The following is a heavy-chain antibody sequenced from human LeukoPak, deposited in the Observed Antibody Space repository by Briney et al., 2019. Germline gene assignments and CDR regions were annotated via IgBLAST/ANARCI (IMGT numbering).Heavy chain of an antibody. CDR2: ISWNSGSI. Sequence: PGGSLRLSCAASGFTFDDYAMHWVRQAPGKGLEWVSGISWNSGSIGYADSVKGRFTISRDNAKNSLYLQMNSLRAEDMALYYCAKGLSGSGSYSYYFDYWGQGTLVTVSS. CDR3: AKGLSGSGSYSYYFDY. CDR1: GFTFDDYA. V-gene: IGHV3-9*03. J-gene: IGHJ4*02. D-gene: IGHD3-10*01.